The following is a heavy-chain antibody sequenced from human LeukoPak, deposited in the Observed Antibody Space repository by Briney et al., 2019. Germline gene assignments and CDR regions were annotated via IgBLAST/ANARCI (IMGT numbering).Heavy chain of an antibody. CDR3: AGERSTGEFDY. D-gene: IGHD3-10*01. Sequence: PSETLSLTCTVSGGSISSGSYYWSWIRQPAGKGLEWIGRIYTSGSTSYNPSLKSRVTISVDTSKNQFSLKLSSVTAADTAVYYCAGERSTGEFDYWGQGTLVTVSS. CDR1: GGSISSGSYY. J-gene: IGHJ4*02. CDR2: IYTSGST. V-gene: IGHV4-61*02.